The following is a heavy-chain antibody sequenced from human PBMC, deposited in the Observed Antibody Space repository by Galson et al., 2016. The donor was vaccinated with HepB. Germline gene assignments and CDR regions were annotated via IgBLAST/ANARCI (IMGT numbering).Heavy chain of an antibody. Sequence: LRLSCAASGFTFSSYWMHWVRQAPGRGLVWVSRISSDGSTTDYADSVKGRFTISRDNVKNTVYLQMNSLRAEDTAVYYCARDWSEIDYDVLTANYYYYHYGMDVWGQGTTVTVSS. J-gene: IGHJ6*02. CDR2: ISSDGSTT. V-gene: IGHV3-74*01. D-gene: IGHD3-9*01. CDR3: ARDWSEIDYDVLTANYYYYHYGMDV. CDR1: GFTFSSYW.